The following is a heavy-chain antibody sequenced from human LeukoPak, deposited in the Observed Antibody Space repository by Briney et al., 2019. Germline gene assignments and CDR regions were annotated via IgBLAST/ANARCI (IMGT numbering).Heavy chain of an antibody. Sequence: GGSLRLSCAASGFTFDDYAMHWVRQAPGKGLEWVSGISWNSGSIGYADSVKGRFTISRDNAKNSLYLQMNSLRAEDTALYYCAKAISIAVDYYFDYWGQGTLVTVSS. J-gene: IGHJ4*02. CDR1: GFTFDDYA. CDR2: ISWNSGSI. V-gene: IGHV3-9*01. CDR3: AKAISIAVDYYFDY. D-gene: IGHD6-19*01.